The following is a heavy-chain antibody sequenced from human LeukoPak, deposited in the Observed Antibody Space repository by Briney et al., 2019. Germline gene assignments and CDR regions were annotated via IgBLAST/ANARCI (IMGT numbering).Heavy chain of an antibody. CDR1: GFTFSSYA. V-gene: IGHV3-23*01. Sequence: PGGSLRLSCAASGFTFSSYAMNWVRQAPGKGLEWVSGISGNGGSAYYADSVKGRFTIRRDNSKNTLYLQMNTLRTEDTAVYYCAKDWGHWGQGTLVTVSS. J-gene: IGHJ4*02. CDR2: ISGNGGSA. D-gene: IGHD3-16*01. CDR3: AKDWGH.